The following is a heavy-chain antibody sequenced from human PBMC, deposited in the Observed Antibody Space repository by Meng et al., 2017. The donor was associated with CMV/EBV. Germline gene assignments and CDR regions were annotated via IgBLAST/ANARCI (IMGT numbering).Heavy chain of an antibody. V-gene: IGHV4-34*01. CDR1: GGSFSGYY. J-gene: IGHJ4*02. CDR2: INHSGST. Sequence: CAVHGGSFSGYYWSWIRQPPGKGLEWIGEINHSGSTNYNPSPKSRVTISVDTSKNQFSLKLSSVTAADTAVYYCARFRWSPAWGAFDYWGQGTLVTVSS. D-gene: IGHD3-16*01. CDR3: ARFRWSPAWGAFDY.